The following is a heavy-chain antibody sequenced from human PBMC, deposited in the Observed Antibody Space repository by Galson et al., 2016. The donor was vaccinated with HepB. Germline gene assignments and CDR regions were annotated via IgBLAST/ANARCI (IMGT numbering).Heavy chain of an antibody. D-gene: IGHD3/OR15-3a*01. Sequence: SLRLSCAASGIPFTTYWMSWVRQAPGKGLEWVSAITGSGENTYYADSVKGRFTISRDNSRNTLYLQMSSLRAEDTAQYYCAKETPQYGVWTGHTVWGQGTLVTLSS. CDR3: AKETPQYGVWTGHTV. J-gene: IGHJ4*02. CDR2: ITGSGENT. V-gene: IGHV3-23*01. CDR1: GIPFTTYW.